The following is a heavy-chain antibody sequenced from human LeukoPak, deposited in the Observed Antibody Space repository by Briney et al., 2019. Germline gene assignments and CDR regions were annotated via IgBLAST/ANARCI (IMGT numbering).Heavy chain of an antibody. CDR3: ARGRTHDYGVDYFDY. CDR1: GFTFSSYN. V-gene: IGHV3-21*01. J-gene: IGHJ4*02. Sequence: GGSLRLSCAASGFTFSSYNMNRVRQAPGKGLEWVSSISGSSSYIYYADSVKGRFTISRDNAKNSLYLQMNSLRAEDTAVYYCARGRTHDYGVDYFDYWGQGTLVTVSS. CDR2: ISGSSSYI. D-gene: IGHD4-17*01.